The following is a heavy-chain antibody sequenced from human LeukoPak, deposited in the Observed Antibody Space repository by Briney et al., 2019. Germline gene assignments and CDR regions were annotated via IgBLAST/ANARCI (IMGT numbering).Heavy chain of an antibody. CDR1: GYTFTDYY. Sequence: ASVKVSCKASGYTFTDYYMHWVRQAPGQGLERIGWINPNSGGTNYAQRFQGRVTITRDKSISTAYMELSRLTSDDTAVFFCARDGHGGNSFDYWGQGTLVTASS. J-gene: IGHJ4*02. CDR2: INPNSGGT. D-gene: IGHD4-23*01. V-gene: IGHV1-2*02. CDR3: ARDGHGGNSFDY.